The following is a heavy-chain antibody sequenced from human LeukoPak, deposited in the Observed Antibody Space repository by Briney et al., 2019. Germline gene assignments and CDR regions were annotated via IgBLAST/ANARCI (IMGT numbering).Heavy chain of an antibody. J-gene: IGHJ4*02. CDR2: IKEDGSER. Sequence: PGGSLRLSCAASGFSFGIYWMSWVRQAPGKGLEWVASIKEDGSERYYVDSVKGRFTISRDNAKNSLFLQMNSLRAEDTAVYYCARDVNLLWFGEGAADYWGQGTLVTVSS. D-gene: IGHD3-10*01. CDR1: GFSFGIYW. CDR3: ARDVNLLWFGEGAADY. V-gene: IGHV3-7*03.